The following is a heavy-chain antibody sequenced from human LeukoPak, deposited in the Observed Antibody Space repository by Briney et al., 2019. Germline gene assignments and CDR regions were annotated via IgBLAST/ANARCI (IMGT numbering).Heavy chain of an antibody. D-gene: IGHD2-2*01. V-gene: IGHV4-34*01. J-gene: IGHJ6*03. CDR2: INHSGST. CDR1: GGSFSGYY. CDR3: ATRGGVPAAAFYYYYYMDV. Sequence: SETLSLTCAVYGGSFSGYYWSWIRQPPGKGLEWIGEINHSGSTNYNPSLKSRVTISVDTSKNQFSLKLSSVTAADTAVYYCATRGGVPAAAFYYYYYMDVWGKGTTVTVSS.